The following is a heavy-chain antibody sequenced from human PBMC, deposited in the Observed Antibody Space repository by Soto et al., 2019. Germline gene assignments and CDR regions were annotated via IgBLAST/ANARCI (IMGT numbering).Heavy chain of an antibody. D-gene: IGHD6-13*01. J-gene: IGHJ4*02. V-gene: IGHV3-7*01. CDR1: GFTFSSYW. CDR2: IKQDGSEK. Sequence: EVQLVESGGGLVQPGGSLRLSCAASGFTFSSYWMSWVRQAPGKGLEWVANIKQDGSEKYYVDSVKGRFSISRDNAKNSLYLQMNSLRAEDTAVYYCARDAITSSWYYWGQGTLVTVSS. CDR3: ARDAITSSWYY.